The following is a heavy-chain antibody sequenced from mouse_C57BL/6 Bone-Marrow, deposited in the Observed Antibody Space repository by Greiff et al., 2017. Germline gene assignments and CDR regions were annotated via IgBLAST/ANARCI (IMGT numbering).Heavy chain of an antibody. CDR3: ARDGDNCDY. Sequence: EVQLVESGPGLVKPSPSLSLSCSVTGYSITSGCFCNWNRQFPGNNLEWMGYIRYDGSTNYNPYFKNRISITRDTSTNQYFLKLNSVTTEDTATDYGARDGDNCDYWGQGTTLTVSS. J-gene: IGHJ2*01. CDR2: IRYDGST. V-gene: IGHV3-6*01. CDR1: GYSITSGCF. D-gene: IGHD2-13*01.